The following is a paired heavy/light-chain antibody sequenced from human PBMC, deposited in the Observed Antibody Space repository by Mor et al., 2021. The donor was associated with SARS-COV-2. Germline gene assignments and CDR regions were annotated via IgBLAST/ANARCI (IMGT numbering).Heavy chain of an antibody. CDR3: ARIAAAGTAYFDY. Sequence: EVQLVESGGGLVQPGGSLRLSCAASRFTFNNYWMSWVRQAPGKGLEWVASIKKDGTEKYYVDSVKGRFTISRDNAKSSLYLQMNSLRAEDTAVYYCARIAAAGTAYFDYWGQGTLVTVSS. V-gene: IGHV3-7*01. CDR2: IKKDGTEK. CDR1: RFTFNNYW. D-gene: IGHD6-13*01. J-gene: IGHJ4*02.
Light chain of an antibody. J-gene: IGKJ4*01. CDR1: QSVGSN. Sequence: ERVMTQSPGTLSVSPGERATLSCRASQSVGSNLAWYQQKPGQAPRLLIYGASTRATGIPARFSGSGSGTEFTLTISSLQSEDFAVYYCQQYYNWPPLTFGGGTKVEIK. CDR3: QQYYNWPPLT. CDR2: GAS. V-gene: IGKV3-15*01.